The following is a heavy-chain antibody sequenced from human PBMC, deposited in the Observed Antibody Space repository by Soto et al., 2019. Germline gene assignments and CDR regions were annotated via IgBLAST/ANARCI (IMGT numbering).Heavy chain of an antibody. D-gene: IGHD6-19*01. CDR2: IYSGGST. V-gene: IGHV3-53*01. CDR1: GFTVSSNY. Sequence: GGSLRLSCAASGFTVSSNYMSWVRQAPGKGLEWVSVIYSGGSTYYADSVKGRFTISRDNSKNTLYLQMNSLRAEDTAVYCCARDIVNSSGWYDAFDIWGQGTMVTVS. CDR3: ARDIVNSSGWYDAFDI. J-gene: IGHJ3*02.